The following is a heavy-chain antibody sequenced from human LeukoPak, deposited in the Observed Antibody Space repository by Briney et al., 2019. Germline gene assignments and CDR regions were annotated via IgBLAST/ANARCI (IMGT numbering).Heavy chain of an antibody. CDR3: ARESYGSGSRDAFDI. Sequence: SETLSLTCAVYGGSFSGYYWSWIRQPPGKGLEWIGEINHSGSTNYNPSLKSRVTISVDTSKNQFSLKLSSVTAADTAVYYCARESYGSGSRDAFDIWGQGTMVTVSS. V-gene: IGHV4-34*01. D-gene: IGHD3-10*01. J-gene: IGHJ3*02. CDR1: GGSFSGYY. CDR2: INHSGST.